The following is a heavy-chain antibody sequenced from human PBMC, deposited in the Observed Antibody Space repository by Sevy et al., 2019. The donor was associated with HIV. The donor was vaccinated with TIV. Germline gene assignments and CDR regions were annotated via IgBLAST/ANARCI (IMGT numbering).Heavy chain of an antibody. D-gene: IGHD6-6*01. Sequence: ASVKVSCKASGGTFSSYAISWVRQAPGQGLEWMGGIIPIFGTANYAQKFQGRVTITADESTSTAYMELSSLRSEDTAGYYCARDLSSIAARPGPFDPWGQGTLVTVSS. V-gene: IGHV1-69*13. CDR1: GGTFSSYA. CDR3: ARDLSSIAARPGPFDP. J-gene: IGHJ5*02. CDR2: IIPIFGTA.